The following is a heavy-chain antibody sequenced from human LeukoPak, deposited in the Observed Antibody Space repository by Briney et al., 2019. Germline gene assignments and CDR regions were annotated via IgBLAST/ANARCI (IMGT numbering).Heavy chain of an antibody. D-gene: IGHD2/OR15-2a*01. J-gene: IGHJ4*02. CDR1: GGSISSGYY. CDR2: IYHSGST. Sequence: KPSQTLSLTCTVSGGSISSGYYWGWIRQPPGKGLEWIGGIYHSGSTYYNPSLKSRVTISVDTSKNQFSLKLSSVTAADTAVYYCARGGQIGFDYWGQGTLVTVSS. V-gene: IGHV4-38-2*02. CDR3: ARGGQIGFDY.